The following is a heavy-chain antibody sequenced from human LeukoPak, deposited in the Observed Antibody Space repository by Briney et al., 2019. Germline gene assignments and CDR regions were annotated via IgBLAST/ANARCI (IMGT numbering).Heavy chain of an antibody. CDR3: AREGESADRDAVDI. J-gene: IGHJ3*02. V-gene: IGHV3-48*03. Sequence: GGSLRLSCAGSGFTFINYEMIWIRQAPGKGLEWVSYITGNGGNVNYADSVKGRFTISRDNAKNSLYLQMSSLRVEDTAIYYCAREGESADRDAVDIWGQGTMVTVSS. CDR2: ITGNGGNV. D-gene: IGHD3-16*01. CDR1: GFTFINYE.